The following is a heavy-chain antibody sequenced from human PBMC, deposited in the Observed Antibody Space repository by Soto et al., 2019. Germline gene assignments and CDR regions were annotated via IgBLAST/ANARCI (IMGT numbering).Heavy chain of an antibody. CDR3: ARAPYYYDSSGYNFDY. J-gene: IGHJ4*02. V-gene: IGHV4-38-2*01. CDR2: ISHSGST. D-gene: IGHD3-22*01. Sequence: ETLSLTCGVSGYSISSGYYWGWIRQPPGKGLEWIGSISHSGSTYYNPSLKSRVTISVDTSKNQFSLKLSSVTAADTAVYYCARAPYYYDSSGYNFDYWGQGTLVTVSS. CDR1: GYSISSGYY.